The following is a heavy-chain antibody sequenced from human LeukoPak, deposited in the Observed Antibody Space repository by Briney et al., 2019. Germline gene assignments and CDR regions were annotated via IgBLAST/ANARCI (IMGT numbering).Heavy chain of an antibody. Sequence: GGSLRLSCAASGFTFSSYAMSWVRQAPGKGLEWVSAISGSGGSTYYADSVKGRFTISRDNSKNTLYLQMNSLRAEDTAVYYCAKEGGIVVVPAAMDGNWFDPWGQGTLVTVSS. CDR2: ISGSGGST. D-gene: IGHD2-2*01. CDR1: GFTFSSYA. CDR3: AKEGGIVVVPAAMDGNWFDP. V-gene: IGHV3-23*01. J-gene: IGHJ5*02.